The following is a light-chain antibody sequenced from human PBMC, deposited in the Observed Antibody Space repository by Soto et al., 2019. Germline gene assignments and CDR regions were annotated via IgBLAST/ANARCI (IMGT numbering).Light chain of an antibody. CDR3: CSYAGSTSVV. CDR2: EGT. V-gene: IGLV2-23*01. J-gene: IGLJ3*02. Sequence: QSALTQPASVSGSPGQSITLSCTGTSSDIGNYNLVSWYQQHPGKVPKLILYEGTTRPSGVSNRISGSKSGNTASLTISGLQAEDDADYYCCSYAGSTSVVFGGGTKLTVL. CDR1: SSDIGNYNL.